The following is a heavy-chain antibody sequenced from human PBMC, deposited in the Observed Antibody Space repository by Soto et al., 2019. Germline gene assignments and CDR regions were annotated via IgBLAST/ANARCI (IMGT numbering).Heavy chain of an antibody. J-gene: IGHJ6*02. CDR3: AREVARSGYYRASYYYRMDV. V-gene: IGHV4-31*03. CDR1: GGSVSSGGYY. D-gene: IGHD3-3*01. Sequence: SETLSLTCTVSGGSVSSGGYYWSWIRQHPGKGLEWIGYIYYSGSTYYNPSLKSRVTISVDTSKNQFTLKLSSVTAAETAVYYCAREVARSGYYRASYYYRMDVWGQGTTVTVSS. CDR2: IYYSGST.